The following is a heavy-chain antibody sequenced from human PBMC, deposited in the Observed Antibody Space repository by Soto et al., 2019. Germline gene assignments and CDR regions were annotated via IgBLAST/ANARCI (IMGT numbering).Heavy chain of an antibody. D-gene: IGHD4-17*01. CDR1: GFTFSSYS. CDR3: ARDIVNTVTTLDY. Sequence: GGSLRLSCAASGFTFSSYSMNWVRQAPGKGLEWVSSISSSSSYIYYADSVNGRFTISRDNAKNSLYLQMNSLRAEDTAVYYCARDIVNTVTTLDYWGQGTLVTVSS. CDR2: ISSSSSYI. V-gene: IGHV3-21*01. J-gene: IGHJ4*02.